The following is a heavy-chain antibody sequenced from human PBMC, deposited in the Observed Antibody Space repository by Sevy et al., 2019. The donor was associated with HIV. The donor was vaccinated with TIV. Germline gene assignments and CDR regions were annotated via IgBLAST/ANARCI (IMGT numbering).Heavy chain of an antibody. CDR3: ARAVLVAAIFDY. CDR1: GYTFTGYY. CDR2: INPNSRGT. V-gene: IGHV1-2*02. D-gene: IGHD2-15*01. Sequence: GPVKVSCKASGYTFTGYYMHWVRQAPGQGLERRGWINPNSRGTNYAQEFQGRVTMTRDMSISTAYMELSRLRSDDTAVYYCARAVLVAAIFDYWGQGTLVFVSS. J-gene: IGHJ4*02.